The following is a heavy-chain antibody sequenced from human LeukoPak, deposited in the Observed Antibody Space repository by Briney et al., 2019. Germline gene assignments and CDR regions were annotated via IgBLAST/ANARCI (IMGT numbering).Heavy chain of an antibody. CDR2: ISYDGSNK. Sequence: PGGSLRLSCAASGFTFSSYGMHWVRQAPGKGLEWVAVISYDGSNKYYADSVKGRFTISRDNSKNTLYLQMNSLRAEDTAVYYCAKDDKYSGSYYCVYGDYYYYMDVWGKGTTVTVSS. CDR3: AKDDKYSGSYYCVYGDYYYYMDV. D-gene: IGHD1-26*01. J-gene: IGHJ6*03. CDR1: GFTFSSYG. V-gene: IGHV3-30*18.